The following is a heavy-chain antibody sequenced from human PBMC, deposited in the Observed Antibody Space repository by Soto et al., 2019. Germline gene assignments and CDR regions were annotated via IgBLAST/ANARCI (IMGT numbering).Heavy chain of an antibody. D-gene: IGHD6-13*01. Sequence: ASVKVSCKASGYTFTGYYMHWVRQAPGQGLEWMGWINPNSGGTNYAQKFQGWVTMTRDTSISTAYMELSRLRSDDTAVYYCARGRALLVQFLYYYYYSGMDVWGQGTTVTVSS. CDR2: INPNSGGT. CDR1: GYTFTGYY. CDR3: ARGRALLVQFLYYYYYSGMDV. J-gene: IGHJ6*02. V-gene: IGHV1-2*04.